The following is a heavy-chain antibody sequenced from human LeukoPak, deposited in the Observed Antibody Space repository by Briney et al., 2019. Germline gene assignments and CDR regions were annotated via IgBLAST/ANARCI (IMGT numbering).Heavy chain of an antibody. CDR2: ISNSGST. V-gene: IGHV4-59*02. CDR1: DGSVSGYY. Sequence: SETLSLTCDVSDGSVSGYYWSWIRQPPGKGLEWIGYISNSGSTNYNPSLKSRVTISVDTSKNQFSLKLSSVTAADTAVYYCARVKWVGYSYGYPPPPQFDYWGQGTLVTVSS. D-gene: IGHD5-18*01. CDR3: ARVKWVGYSYGYPPPPQFDY. J-gene: IGHJ4*02.